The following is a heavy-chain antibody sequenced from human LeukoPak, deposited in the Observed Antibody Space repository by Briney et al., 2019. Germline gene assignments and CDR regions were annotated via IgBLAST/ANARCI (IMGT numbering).Heavy chain of an antibody. CDR1: GFTFSSYG. CDR2: IRYDGSNK. Sequence: GGSLRLSCAAPGFTFSSYGMHWVRQAPGKGLEWVAFIRYDGSNKYYADSVKGRFTISRDNSKNTLYLQMNSLRAEDTAVYYCAKDLGCSGGGCYSGVDYWGQGTLVTVSS. V-gene: IGHV3-30*02. D-gene: IGHD2-15*01. J-gene: IGHJ4*02. CDR3: AKDLGCSGGGCYSGVDY.